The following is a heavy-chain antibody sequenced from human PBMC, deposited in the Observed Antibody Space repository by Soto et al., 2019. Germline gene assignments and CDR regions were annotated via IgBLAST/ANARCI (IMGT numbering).Heavy chain of an antibody. CDR3: AKDVGGHYCTPTSCLYFFHS. D-gene: IGHD2-2*01. V-gene: IGHV3-23*01. CDR1: GFSFNNYA. CDR2: ISDSGST. J-gene: IGHJ4*02. Sequence: EVHLLESGGGLVQPGGSLRLSCAASGFSFNNYAMNWVRQAPGQGLEWVSTISDSGSTYYADSVKGRFTISRDNSKNTLYLQMKSLRAEDTAVYFCAKDVGGHYCTPTSCLYFFHSWGRGTVVTVSS.